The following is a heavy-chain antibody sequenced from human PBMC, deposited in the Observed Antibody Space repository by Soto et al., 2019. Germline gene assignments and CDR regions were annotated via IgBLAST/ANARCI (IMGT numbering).Heavy chain of an antibody. D-gene: IGHD1-26*01. J-gene: IGHJ6*02. CDR2: ITSNSIYK. V-gene: IGHV3-21*01. CDR1: GFTFSDYD. Sequence: EVQLVESGGGLVKPGGSLRLSCAASGFTFSDYDMTWVRQAPGKGLEWVSSITSNSIYKYSADSLKGRFTISRDNATNTLFRQINSLRAEDTAVYYCARDLSGGNYYYHGLDVWGQGTTVTVSS. CDR3: ARDLSGGNYYYHGLDV.